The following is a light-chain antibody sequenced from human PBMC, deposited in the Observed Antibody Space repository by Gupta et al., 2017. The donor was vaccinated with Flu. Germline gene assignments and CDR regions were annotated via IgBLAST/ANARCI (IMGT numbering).Light chain of an antibody. CDR1: QSVGAS. CDR2: YTS. J-gene: IGKJ1*01. CDR3: HQTSSLPWT. Sequence: SILTQSPDFQSVTPKEKVTITCRASQSVGASLDWYQQKPHQSPKLLIKYTSQSFPGVPSRFSGSGSGTHFTLTINGLEVEDAATYYCHQTSSLPWTFGQGTKVEI. V-gene: IGKV6-21*01.